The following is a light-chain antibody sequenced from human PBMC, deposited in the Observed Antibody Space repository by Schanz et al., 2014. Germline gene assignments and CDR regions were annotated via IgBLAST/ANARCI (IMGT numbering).Light chain of an antibody. V-gene: IGLV2-23*02. CDR2: EVS. CDR3: CSYAGSSTSL. Sequence: QSALTQPASVSGSPGQSITISCTGTSSDVGGYDYVSWYQQHPGKAPKLMIYEVSKRPSGVPNRFSGSKSGNTASLTVSGLQAEDEADYYYCSYAGSSTSLCGGGTKVTVL. J-gene: IGLJ3*02. CDR1: SSDVGGYDY.